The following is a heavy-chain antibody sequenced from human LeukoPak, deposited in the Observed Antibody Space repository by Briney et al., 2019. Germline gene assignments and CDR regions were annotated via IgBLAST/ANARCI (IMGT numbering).Heavy chain of an antibody. CDR1: GGSISTYY. D-gene: IGHD4-23*01. J-gene: IGHJ3*02. CDR3: ARAGSAVVTPYVSDI. V-gene: IGHV4-59*01. CDR2: IYYSGST. Sequence: SETLSLICTVSGGSISTYYWSWIRQPPGQGLECIGYIYYSGSTNYNPSVKSRVTMSVDTSKKQFSLNLSSLTAADTAVYYCARAGSAVVTPYVSDIWGEGTRLTVS.